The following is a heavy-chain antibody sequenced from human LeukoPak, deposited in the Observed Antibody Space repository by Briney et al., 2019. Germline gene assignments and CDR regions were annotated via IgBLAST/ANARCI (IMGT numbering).Heavy chain of an antibody. J-gene: IGHJ6*02. CDR1: GVSISTYY. CDR3: ARHETYYYGMDV. V-gene: IGHV4-59*08. Sequence: SETVSLTCSVCGVSISTYYWMWLRESRGGGVEGIGYISYSGSTNYNPSPKSRVTISVDTSKTPFSLKLSSVTAAHTAVYYCARHETYYYGMDVWGQATTVTVPS. CDR2: ISYSGST.